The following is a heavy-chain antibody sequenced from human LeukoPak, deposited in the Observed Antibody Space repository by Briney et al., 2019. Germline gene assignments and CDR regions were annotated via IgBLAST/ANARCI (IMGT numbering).Heavy chain of an antibody. V-gene: IGHV3-30*01. CDR2: ISYDGSNK. CDR3: ARDRVTIFGVVAYYFDY. CDR1: GFTFSSYA. D-gene: IGHD3-3*01. J-gene: IGHJ4*02. Sequence: PGGSLRLSCAASGFTFSSYAMHLVRQAPGTGLEWVAVISYDGSNKYYADSVKGRFTISRDNSKNTLYLQMNSLRAEDTAVYYCARDRVTIFGVVAYYFDYWGQGTLVTVSS.